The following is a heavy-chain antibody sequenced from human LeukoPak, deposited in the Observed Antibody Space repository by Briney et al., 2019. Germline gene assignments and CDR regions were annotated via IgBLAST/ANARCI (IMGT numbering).Heavy chain of an antibody. CDR2: IYSGGIT. Sequence: PGGSLRLSCAASGFTVSTNYMSWVREAPGKGLEWASVIYSGGITYYADSVKGRFTISSDKSKNTLNLQMNSLRAEDTAIYYCARTHSSGSDWGQGTLVTVSS. V-gene: IGHV3-66*01. CDR1: GFTVSTNY. D-gene: IGHD6-19*01. CDR3: ARTHSSGSD. J-gene: IGHJ4*02.